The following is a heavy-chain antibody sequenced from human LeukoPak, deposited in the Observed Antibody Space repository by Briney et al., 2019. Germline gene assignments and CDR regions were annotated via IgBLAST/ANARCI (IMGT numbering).Heavy chain of an antibody. CDR2: IYSGGST. Sequence: GGSLRLSCAASGFTVSSNYMSWVRQAPGKGLEWVSVIYSGGSTYYADSVKGRFTISRDNSKNTLYLQMNSLRAGDTAVYFCAKEVLAARPNYYYYGMDVWGQGTTVTVSS. D-gene: IGHD6-6*01. V-gene: IGHV3-66*01. CDR1: GFTVSSNY. J-gene: IGHJ6*02. CDR3: AKEVLAARPNYYYYGMDV.